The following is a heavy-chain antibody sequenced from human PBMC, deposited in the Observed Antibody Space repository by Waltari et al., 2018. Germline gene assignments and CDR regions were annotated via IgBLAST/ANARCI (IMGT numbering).Heavy chain of an antibody. Sequence: EVQLVESRGGLVQPGGSLRLSCAASGFTFSSYSMNWVRQAPGTGLEWVSYISSSSSTIYYADSVKGRFTISRDNAKNSLYLQMNSLRAEDTAVYYCARDPLGDYDSSGHPSSAFDIWGQGTMVTVSS. V-gene: IGHV3-48*04. CDR2: ISSSSSTI. J-gene: IGHJ3*02. CDR1: GFTFSSYS. D-gene: IGHD3-22*01. CDR3: ARDPLGDYDSSGHPSSAFDI.